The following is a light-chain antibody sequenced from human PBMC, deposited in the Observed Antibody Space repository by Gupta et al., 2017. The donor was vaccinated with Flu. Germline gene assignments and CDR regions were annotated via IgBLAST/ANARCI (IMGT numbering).Light chain of an antibody. CDR1: SSDVGGYNY. Sequence: SALTQPRSVSGSPGPSVTISCTGTSSDVGGYNYVSWYQQHPGKAPKLMISNVTKRPSGVPDRFSGSKSGNTASLTISGLQAEDEADYYCCSYAGTDNYVFGGGTKLTVL. CDR3: CSYAGTDNYV. V-gene: IGLV2-11*01. CDR2: NVT. J-gene: IGLJ3*02.